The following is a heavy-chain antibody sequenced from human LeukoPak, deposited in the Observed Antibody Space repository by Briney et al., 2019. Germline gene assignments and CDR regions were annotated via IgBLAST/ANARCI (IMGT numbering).Heavy chain of an antibody. Sequence: ASVKVSCKTSGYTSTGYYMHWVRQAPGQGLEWMGWINPNSGGTNYAQKFQGRVTMTRDTSISTAYMELSRLRSDDTAVYYCASPGSPYDILTGPGYCDYWGQGTLVTVSS. CDR2: INPNSGGT. V-gene: IGHV1-2*02. CDR1: GYTSTGYY. J-gene: IGHJ4*02. CDR3: ASPGSPYDILTGPGYCDY. D-gene: IGHD3-9*01.